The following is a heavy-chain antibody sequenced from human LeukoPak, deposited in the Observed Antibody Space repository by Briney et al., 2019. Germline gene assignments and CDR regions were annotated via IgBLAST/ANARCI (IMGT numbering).Heavy chain of an antibody. CDR2: NRSKANSYAT. CDR3: TFLLPPLGP. Sequence: GGSLRLSCAASGFTFSGSAMHWVRQASGKGLELVGRNRSKANSYATAYAASVKGRFTISRDDSKNTAYLQMNSLKTEDTAVYYCTFLLPPLGPWGQGTLVTVSS. CDR1: GFTFSGSA. V-gene: IGHV3-73*01. J-gene: IGHJ5*02. D-gene: IGHD3-16*01.